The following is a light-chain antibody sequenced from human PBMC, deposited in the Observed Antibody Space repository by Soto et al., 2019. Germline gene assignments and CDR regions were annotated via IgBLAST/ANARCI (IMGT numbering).Light chain of an antibody. CDR3: QQYGSSGT. CDR1: QNLSSGY. V-gene: IGKV3-20*01. Sequence: EIVLTQSPGTLSLSPGERATLSCGASQNLSSGYLAWYQQNPGQAPRILIYAASSRATGIPDRFSGSGSGTDFSLTISRLEPEDFAVYYCQQYGSSGTFGQGTKVHIK. CDR2: AAS. J-gene: IGKJ1*01.